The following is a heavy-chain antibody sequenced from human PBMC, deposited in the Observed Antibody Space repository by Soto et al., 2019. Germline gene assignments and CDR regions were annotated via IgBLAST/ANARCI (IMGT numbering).Heavy chain of an antibody. Sequence: PGGSLRLSCVASGFTFSDHYMTWIRQAPGKGLEWLSYISTSSGYTNYADSVKGRFTISRDNAMNSLYLQMNSLRAEDTAVYYCARLRLTGYFDYWGQGTLVTVSS. J-gene: IGHJ4*02. CDR1: GFTFSDHY. V-gene: IGHV3-11*03. CDR3: ARLRLTGYFDY. CDR2: ISTSSGYT.